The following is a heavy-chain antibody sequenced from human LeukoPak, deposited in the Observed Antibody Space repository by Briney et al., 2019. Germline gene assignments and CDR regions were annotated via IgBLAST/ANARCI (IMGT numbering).Heavy chain of an antibody. CDR1: GFTFNTYS. V-gene: IGHV3-33*08. Sequence: PGGTLRLSCAASGFTFNTYSMSWVRPAPGKGLEWVAVIWYDGTNKHYADSVKGRFTISRDNSKNTLFLQMNSLRAEDTAVYYCARAKRHYDILTGYWTVDYWGQGTLVTVSS. CDR2: IWYDGTNK. D-gene: IGHD3-9*01. CDR3: ARAKRHYDILTGYWTVDY. J-gene: IGHJ4*02.